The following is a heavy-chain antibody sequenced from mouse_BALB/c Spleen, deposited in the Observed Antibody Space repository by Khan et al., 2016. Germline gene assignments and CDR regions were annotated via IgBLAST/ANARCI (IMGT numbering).Heavy chain of an antibody. CDR2: MNTYTGEP. CDR1: GYTFTNYG. V-gene: IGHV9-3-1*01. J-gene: IGHJ1*01. D-gene: IGHD2-4*01. CDR3: ARDYDCDGDWYFDV. Sequence: QIQLVQSGPELKKPGETVKISCKASGYTFTNYGMNWVKQAPGKGLKWMGWMNTYTGEPTYADDFKGRFAFSLKTSARTAYLQINNLKYEDTATYFCARDYDCDGDWYFDVWGAGTTVTVSS.